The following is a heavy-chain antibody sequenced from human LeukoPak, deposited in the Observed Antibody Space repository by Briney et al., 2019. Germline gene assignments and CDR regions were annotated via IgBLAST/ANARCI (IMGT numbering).Heavy chain of an antibody. J-gene: IGHJ3*02. Sequence: GGSLRLSCAASGFTFSSYSMNWVRQAPGKGLEWVSSISSSSSYIYYADSVKGRFTISRDNAKNSLYLQMNSLRAEDTAVYYCARSQQNYYAFDIWGQGTMVTVSS. CDR2: ISSSSSYI. D-gene: IGHD1-7*01. CDR3: ARSQQNYYAFDI. V-gene: IGHV3-21*01. CDR1: GFTFSSYS.